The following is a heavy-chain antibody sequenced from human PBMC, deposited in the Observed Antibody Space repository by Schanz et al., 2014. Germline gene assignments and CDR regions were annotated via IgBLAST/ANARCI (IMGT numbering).Heavy chain of an antibody. V-gene: IGHV3-23*01. J-gene: IGHJ4*02. CDR3: AKDAENTAMITDYFDY. CDR1: GFIFSNYA. Sequence: EVQLLESGGGLVQPGGSLKLSCEASGFIFSNYAMSWVGQAPGKGLEWVSAILGLASTTYYADSVKGRFTISRDNSKTTVYLQMNSLRAEDTAVYYCAKDAENTAMITDYFDYWGQGTLVTVSS. D-gene: IGHD5-18*01. CDR2: ILGLASTT.